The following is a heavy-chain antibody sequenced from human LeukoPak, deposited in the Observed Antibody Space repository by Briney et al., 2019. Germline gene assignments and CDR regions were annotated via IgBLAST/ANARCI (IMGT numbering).Heavy chain of an antibody. CDR3: ARVGLGYSSSAYHDY. CDR2: ISAYNGNT. CDR1: GYTFTSYG. J-gene: IGHJ4*02. D-gene: IGHD6-6*01. Sequence: ASVKVSCKASGYTFTSYGISWVRQAPGQGLEWMGWISAYNGNTNYAQKLQGRVTMTTDTSTSTAYMELRSLRSDDTAVYYCARVGLGYSSSAYHDYWGQGTLVTVSS. V-gene: IGHV1-18*01.